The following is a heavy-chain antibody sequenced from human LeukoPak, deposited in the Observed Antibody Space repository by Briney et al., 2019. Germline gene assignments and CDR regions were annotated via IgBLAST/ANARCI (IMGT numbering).Heavy chain of an antibody. V-gene: IGHV3-9*01. D-gene: IGHD2-2*01. CDR3: AKDSCSSTSCYRSSFDY. J-gene: IGHJ4*02. CDR2: ISWNSGSI. CDR1: GFTFSDYY. Sequence: GGSLRLSCAASGFTFSDYYMSWIRQAPGKGLEWVSGISWNSGSIGYADSVKGRFTISRDNTKNSLYLQMNSLRAEDTALYYCAKDSCSSTSCYRSSFDYWGQGTLVTVSS.